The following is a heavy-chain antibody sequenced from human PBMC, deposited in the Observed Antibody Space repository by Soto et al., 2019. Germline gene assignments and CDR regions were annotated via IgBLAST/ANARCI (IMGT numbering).Heavy chain of an antibody. CDR3: ARDRDYDILTGTTGFDP. CDR1: GGSISSGGYY. D-gene: IGHD3-9*01. Sequence: SETLSLTCTVSGGSISSGGYYWSWIRQHPGKGLEWIGYIYYSGSTYYNPSLKSRVTISVDTSKNQFSLELSSVTAADTAVYYCARDRDYDILTGTTGFDPWGQGTLVTVSS. J-gene: IGHJ5*02. CDR2: IYYSGST. V-gene: IGHV4-31*03.